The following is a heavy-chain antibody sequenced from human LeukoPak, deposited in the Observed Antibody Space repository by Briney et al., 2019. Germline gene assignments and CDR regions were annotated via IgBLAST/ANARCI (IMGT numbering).Heavy chain of an antibody. CDR2: IYPGDSET. V-gene: IGHV5-51*01. D-gene: IGHD6-13*01. Sequence: GESLQISCKTSRYSFSSFWIGWVRQMPGKGLEWMGIIYPGDSETRYSPSFQGQVTFSADKSINTAYLQWSSLKPSDTAMYYCAGAAAGTAIDSWGQGTLVTVSS. J-gene: IGHJ4*02. CDR1: RYSFSSFW. CDR3: AGAAAGTAIDS.